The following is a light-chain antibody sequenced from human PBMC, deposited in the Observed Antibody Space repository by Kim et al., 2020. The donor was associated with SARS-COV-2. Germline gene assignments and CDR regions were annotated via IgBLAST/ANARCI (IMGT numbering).Light chain of an antibody. V-gene: IGLV3-19*01. Sequence: SSELTQDPAVSVALGQTVRITCQGDSLKSYYASWYQQKPGQAPVLVIYGKNNRPSGIPDRFSGSSSGNTASLTITGAQAEDEADYYCNSRDSSGNHVVFGGGPQLSV. CDR1: SLKSYY. CDR2: GKN. CDR3: NSRDSSGNHVV. J-gene: IGLJ2*01.